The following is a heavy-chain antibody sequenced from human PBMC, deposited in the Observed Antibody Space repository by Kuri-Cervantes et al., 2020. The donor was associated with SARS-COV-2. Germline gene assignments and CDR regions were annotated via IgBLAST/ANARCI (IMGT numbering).Heavy chain of an antibody. J-gene: IGHJ5*02. CDR2: IYTSGST. CDR1: GGSISSYY. Sequence: GSLRLSCTVSGGSISSYYWSWIRQPAGKGLEWIGRIYTSGSTNYNPSLKSRVTMSVDTSRNQFSLKLSSVTAADTAVYYCARGRAQITIFRVSSMDWFDPWDQGTPVTVSS. D-gene: IGHD3-3*01. V-gene: IGHV4-4*07. CDR3: ARGRAQITIFRVSSMDWFDP.